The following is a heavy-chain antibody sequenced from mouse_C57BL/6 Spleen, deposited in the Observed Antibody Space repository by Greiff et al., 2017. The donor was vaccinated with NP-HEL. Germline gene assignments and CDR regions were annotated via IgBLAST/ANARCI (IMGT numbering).Heavy chain of an antibody. CDR3: PQLGRGYFDV. V-gene: IGHV6-3*01. CDR1: GFTFSNYW. J-gene: IGHJ1*03. Sequence: DVMLVESGGGLVQPGGSMKLSCVASGFTFSNYWMNWVRQSPEKGPEWVAQIRLKSDNYATHYAESVKGRFTISRDDSKSSVYLQMNNLRAEDTGIYYCPQLGRGYFDVWGTGTTVTVSS. CDR2: IRLKSDNYAT. D-gene: IGHD4-1*02.